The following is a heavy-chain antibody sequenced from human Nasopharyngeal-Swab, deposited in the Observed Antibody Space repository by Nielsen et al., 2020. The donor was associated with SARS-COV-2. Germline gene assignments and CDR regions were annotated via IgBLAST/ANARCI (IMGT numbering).Heavy chain of an antibody. CDR2: INHNERT. J-gene: IGHJ6*02. CDR1: GGSFNGFY. Sequence: SDTLSLTCSVSGGSFNGFYWNWIRQDPGKGLEWMGEINHNERTNYNQSRKSRIAMLVDTYNNQVYLKVSTVRAGDTAVYYCARAGRIGEAYTGLDVWGQGTTVTVSS. CDR3: ARAGRIGEAYTGLDV. V-gene: IGHV4-34*10. D-gene: IGHD1-26*01.